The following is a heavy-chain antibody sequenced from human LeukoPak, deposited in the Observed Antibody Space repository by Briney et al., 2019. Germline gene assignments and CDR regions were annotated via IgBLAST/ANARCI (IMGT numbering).Heavy chain of an antibody. CDR2: ISGSGGSI. CDR1: GFTFSSYA. D-gene: IGHD6-13*01. CDR3: AKEAVAAAEQFDY. V-gene: IGHV3-23*01. Sequence: GGSLRLSCAASGFTFSSYAMSWVRQAPGKGLEWVSSISGSGGSIYYADSVKGQFTISRDNSKSTLYLQMNSLRAEDTAIYYCAKEAVAAAEQFDYWGQGTLVTVSS. J-gene: IGHJ4*02.